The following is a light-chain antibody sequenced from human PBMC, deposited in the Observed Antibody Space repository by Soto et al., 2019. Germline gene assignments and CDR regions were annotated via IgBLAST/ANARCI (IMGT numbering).Light chain of an antibody. Sequence: DIVMTQTPLSSPVTLGQPASISCRSSQSLVDSAGNTHLSWLHQRPGQPPRLLIYTISKRFSGVPDRFSGSGAGTDFTLKISRVEAEDVGLYYCMQTAQFPRTFGQGTKVEIK. J-gene: IGKJ1*01. CDR1: QSLVDSAGNTH. CDR3: MQTAQFPRT. V-gene: IGKV2-24*01. CDR2: TIS.